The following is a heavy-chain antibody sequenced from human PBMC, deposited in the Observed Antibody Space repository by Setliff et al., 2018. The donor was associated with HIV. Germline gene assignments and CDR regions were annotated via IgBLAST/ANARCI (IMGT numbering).Heavy chain of an antibody. CDR1: GGSFSSYY. D-gene: IGHD2-15*01. CDR3: TRWPEDDPQR. CDR2: INHSGST. Sequence: SETLSLTCAVYGGSFSSYYWSWIRQPPGKGLEWIGEINHSGSTNYSPSLKSRVTISVDTSKNQFSLKLSSVSAADTAVYYCTRWPEDDPQRWGQGTLVTVSS. J-gene: IGHJ1*01. V-gene: IGHV4-34*01.